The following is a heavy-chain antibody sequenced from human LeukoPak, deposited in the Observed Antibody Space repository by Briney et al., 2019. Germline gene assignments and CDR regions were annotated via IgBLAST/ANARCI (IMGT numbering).Heavy chain of an antibody. CDR2: ISPSADRT. Sequence: GGSLRLFCAASGFTFSSHTMSWVRQAPGKGLEWVSFISPSADRTSNADSVEGRFTISRDNPRNTLYLQMNSLRDEDTAVYYCAIMHGYYDGSGYWVQWGQGTLVTVSS. V-gene: IGHV3-23*01. D-gene: IGHD3-22*01. J-gene: IGHJ4*02. CDR3: AIMHGYYDGSGYWVQ. CDR1: GFTFSSHT.